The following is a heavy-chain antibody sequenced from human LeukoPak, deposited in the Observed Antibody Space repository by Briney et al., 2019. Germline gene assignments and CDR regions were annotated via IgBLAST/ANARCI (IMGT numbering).Heavy chain of an antibody. CDR2: ISGSGANT. Sequence: GGSLRLSCAASKFTFSTSAMSWLRQAPGKGLEGVSAISGSGANTDYIDSVKGRFTSSRDNSKNTLYLEMSSLRSDDTAVYYCAKESQTYYDIMTGYPNYYFDYWGEGTLVTVSS. J-gene: IGHJ4*02. CDR3: AKESQTYYDIMTGYPNYYFDY. V-gene: IGHV3-23*01. CDR1: KFTFSTSA. D-gene: IGHD3-9*01.